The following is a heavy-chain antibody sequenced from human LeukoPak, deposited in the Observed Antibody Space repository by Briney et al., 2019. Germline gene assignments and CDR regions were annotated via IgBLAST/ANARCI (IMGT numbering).Heavy chain of an antibody. J-gene: IGHJ4*02. CDR3: ARRTIRGGYFDY. D-gene: IGHD3-16*01. V-gene: IGHV4-59*01. Sequence: NPSETLSLTCTVSGGSISSYYWSWIRQPPGRGLEWIGYIYYSGSTNYNPSLKSRVTISVDTSKNQFSLKLSSVTAADTAVYYCARRTIRGGYFDYWGQGTLVTVSS. CDR1: GGSISSYY. CDR2: IYYSGST.